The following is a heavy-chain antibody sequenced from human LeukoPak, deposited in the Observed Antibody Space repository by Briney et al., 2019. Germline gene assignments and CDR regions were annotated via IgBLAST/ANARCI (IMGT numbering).Heavy chain of an antibody. CDR3: AKGTGASATWRYMDV. J-gene: IGHJ6*03. D-gene: IGHD6-13*01. Sequence: GGTLRLSCAASGFAFSSYGMSWVRQAPGKGLEWVSAISGSGGSTYYADSVRGRFTISRDNSKNTLHLQINSLRVEDTAVYYCAKGTGASATWRYMDVWGKGTTVTVSS. CDR2: ISGSGGST. V-gene: IGHV3-23*01. CDR1: GFAFSSYG.